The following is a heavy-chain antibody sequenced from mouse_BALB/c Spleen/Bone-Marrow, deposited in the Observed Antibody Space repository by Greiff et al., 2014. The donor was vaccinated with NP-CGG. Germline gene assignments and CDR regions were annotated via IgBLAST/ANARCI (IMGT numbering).Heavy chain of an antibody. Sequence: VQLQQSGAELVRPGTSVKVSCKGSGYAFTNYLIVWVKQRPGQGLEWIGVINSGSGGTKYNEKFKGKATLTADESSSTAYMQLSSLTSDDSAVYFCARAITDAMDYWGQGTSVTVSS. CDR2: INSGSGGT. CDR1: GYAFTNYL. CDR3: ARAITDAMDY. J-gene: IGHJ4*01. D-gene: IGHD2-4*01. V-gene: IGHV1-54*01.